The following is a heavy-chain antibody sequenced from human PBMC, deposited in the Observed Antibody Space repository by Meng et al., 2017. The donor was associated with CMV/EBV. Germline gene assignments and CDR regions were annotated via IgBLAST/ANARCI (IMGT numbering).Heavy chain of an antibody. CDR3: ARGRDILTGYQGYQYGMDV. Sequence: GESLKISCAACGFTFSSYDMHWVRQATGKGLEWVSAIGTAGDTYYPGSVKGQFTISRDNAKNSLYLQMNSLRAEDTAVYYCARGRDILTGYQGYQYGMDVWGQGTTVTVSS. CDR1: GFTFSSYD. D-gene: IGHD3-9*01. CDR2: IGTAGDT. V-gene: IGHV3-13*03. J-gene: IGHJ6*02.